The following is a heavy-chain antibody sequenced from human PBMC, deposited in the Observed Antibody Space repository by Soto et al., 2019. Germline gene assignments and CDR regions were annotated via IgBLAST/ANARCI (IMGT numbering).Heavy chain of an antibody. D-gene: IGHD2-21*01. J-gene: IGHJ2*01. CDR3: AKAVGAVQLLFSFFFQAEDGIRDL. CDR2: IGDSGGNT. Sequence: DSKAPGKGLEWVSTIGDSGGNTSNAGSVKGRFAISRDNSKNTLYLQMNRLRAAATAVYYCAKAVGAVQLLFSFFFQAEDGIRDL. V-gene: IGHV3-23*01.